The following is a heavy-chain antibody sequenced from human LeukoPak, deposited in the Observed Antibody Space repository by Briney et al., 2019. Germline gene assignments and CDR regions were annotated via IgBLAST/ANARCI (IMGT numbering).Heavy chain of an antibody. CDR2: IYYSGST. V-gene: IGHV4-39*01. Sequence: PSETLSLTCTVSGGSISSSSYYWGWIRQPPGKGLEWIGSIYYSGSTYYNPSLKSRVTISADTSKNQFSLKLSSVTAADTAVYXXXXXXXXXPNRGYFDYWGQGTLVTVSS. CDR1: GGSISSSSYY. J-gene: IGHJ4*02. D-gene: IGHD2/OR15-2a*01. CDR3: XXXXXXXPNRGYFDY.